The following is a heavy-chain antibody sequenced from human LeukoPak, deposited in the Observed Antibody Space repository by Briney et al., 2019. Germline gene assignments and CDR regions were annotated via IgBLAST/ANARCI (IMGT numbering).Heavy chain of an antibody. CDR1: GFTFSSYG. Sequence: GGSLRLSCAASGFTFSSYGMHWVRQAPGKGLEWVAFIRYDGSNKYYADSVKGRFTISGDNSKNTLYLQMNSLRAEDTAVYYCAKGELWTYYYYYYGMDVWGQGTTVTVSS. V-gene: IGHV3-30*02. CDR2: IRYDGSNK. D-gene: IGHD3-16*01. J-gene: IGHJ6*02. CDR3: AKGELWTYYYYYYGMDV.